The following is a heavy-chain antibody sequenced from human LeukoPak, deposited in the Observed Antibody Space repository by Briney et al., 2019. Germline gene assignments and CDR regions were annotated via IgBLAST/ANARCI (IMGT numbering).Heavy chain of an antibody. V-gene: IGHV4-39*01. CDR2: IYYSGST. CDR1: GGSISSSSYY. Sequence: PSETLSLTCTVSGGSISSSSYYWGWIRQPPGKGLEWIGSIYYSGSTYYNPSLKSRVTISVDTSKNQFSLKLSSVTAADTAVYYCARGRQVAGLDYWGQGTLVTVSS. D-gene: IGHD2-15*01. CDR3: ARGRQVAGLDY. J-gene: IGHJ4*02.